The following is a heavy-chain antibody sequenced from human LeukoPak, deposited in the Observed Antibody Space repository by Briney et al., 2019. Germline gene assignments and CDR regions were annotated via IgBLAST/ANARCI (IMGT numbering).Heavy chain of an antibody. V-gene: IGHV7-4-1*02. Sequence: GASVKVSCKASGYTFTSYAMNWVRQAPGQELEWMGWINTNTGNPTYAQGFTGRFVFSLDTSVSTAYLQINSLKAEDTAVYYCAKQGPGSCGSTSCYGFDYWGQGTLVTVSS. CDR2: INTNTGNP. CDR3: AKQGPGSCGSTSCYGFDY. D-gene: IGHD2-2*01. CDR1: GYTFTSYA. J-gene: IGHJ4*02.